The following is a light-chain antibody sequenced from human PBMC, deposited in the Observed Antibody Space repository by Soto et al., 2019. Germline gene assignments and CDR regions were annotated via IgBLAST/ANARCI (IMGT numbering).Light chain of an antibody. CDR3: QQYYSTPLT. CDR1: QSVLYSSNNKNY. Sequence: DIVMTQSPDSLAVSLGERATINCKSSQSVLYSSNNKNYLAWYQQKPGQPPKLLIQWASTREFGVPDRFSGSGSGTDFTLTISRLQAEDVAVYYCQQYYSTPLTFGGGTKVEIK. J-gene: IGKJ4*01. CDR2: WAS. V-gene: IGKV4-1*01.